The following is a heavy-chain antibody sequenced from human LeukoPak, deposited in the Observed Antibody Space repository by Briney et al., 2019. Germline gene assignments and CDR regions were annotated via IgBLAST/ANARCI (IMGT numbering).Heavy chain of an antibody. CDR2: IYYSGST. J-gene: IGHJ4*02. D-gene: IGHD3-16*01. V-gene: IGHV4-61*01. Sequence: PSETLSLTCTVAGDSISSSRNYWSWIRQPPGKGLEWIGYIYYSGSTNYNPSLKSRVTISVDTSKNQFSLKLSSVTAADTAVYYCARTVTFGGPPAFDYWGQGTLVTVSS. CDR3: ARTVTFGGPPAFDY. CDR1: GDSISSSRNY.